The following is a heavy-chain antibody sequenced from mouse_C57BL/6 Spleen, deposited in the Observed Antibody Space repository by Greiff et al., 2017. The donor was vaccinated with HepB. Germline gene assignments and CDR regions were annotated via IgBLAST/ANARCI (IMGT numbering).Heavy chain of an antibody. CDR3: ARETITTVVDYYFDY. CDR2: IYPGDGDT. CDR1: GYAFSSSW. D-gene: IGHD1-1*01. Sequence: QVQLKQSGPELVKPGASVKISCKASGYAFSSSWMNWVKQRPGKGLEWIGRIYPGDGDTNYNGKFKGKATLTADKSSSTAYMQLSSLTSEDSAVYFCARETITTVVDYYFDYWGQGTTLTVSS. J-gene: IGHJ2*01. V-gene: IGHV1-82*01.